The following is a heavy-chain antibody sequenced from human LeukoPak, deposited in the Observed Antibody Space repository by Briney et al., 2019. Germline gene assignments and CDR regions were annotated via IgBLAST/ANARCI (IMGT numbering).Heavy chain of an antibody. V-gene: IGHV1-18*01. Sequence: ASVKVSCKASGYTFTSYGISWVRQAPGQGLEWMGWISAYNGNTNYAQKLQGRVTMTTDTSTSTAYMELRSLRSDDTAVYYWARWARDDWLPSSWGQGTLVTVSS. J-gene: IGHJ5*02. D-gene: IGHD3-9*01. CDR3: ARWARDDWLPSS. CDR2: ISAYNGNT. CDR1: GYTFTSYG.